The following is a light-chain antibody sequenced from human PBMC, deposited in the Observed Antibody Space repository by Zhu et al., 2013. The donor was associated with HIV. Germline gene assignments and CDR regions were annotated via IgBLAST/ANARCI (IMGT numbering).Light chain of an antibody. CDR1: QVTRNW. CDR2: DAS. CDR3: QKYNSAPRT. Sequence: DIQLTQSPSTLSASVGDTVTITCRTSQVTRNWLAWYQQKPGKAPKLLIYDASSLESGVPSRFSGSGSGTDFTLTISSLQPEDVASYYCQKYNSAPRTFGQGTKVEIK. V-gene: IGKV1-5*01. J-gene: IGKJ1*01.